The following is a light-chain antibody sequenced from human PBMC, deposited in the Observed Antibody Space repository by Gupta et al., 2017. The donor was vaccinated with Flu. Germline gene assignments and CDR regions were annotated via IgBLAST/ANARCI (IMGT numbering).Light chain of an antibody. CDR2: LGS. Sequence: DIVMTQSPLSLPVSPGETASISCRSSQSLLHSNGYNYLDWYLQKPGQSPQLLIYLGSNRASGVPDRFSGSGSGTDFILKISRVEAEDVGVYYCMQALHTPLTFGGGTKVEIK. CDR3: MQALHTPLT. J-gene: IGKJ4*01. CDR1: QSLLHSNGYNY. V-gene: IGKV2-28*01.